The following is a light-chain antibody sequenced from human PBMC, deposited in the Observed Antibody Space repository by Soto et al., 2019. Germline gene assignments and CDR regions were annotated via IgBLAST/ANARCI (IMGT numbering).Light chain of an antibody. Sequence: DIQMTQSPSSLSESVGDRVTITCRASQGISTYLAWYQQRPGTVPKLLIYAASTLQSGVPSRFSGSGSGTDFTLTISSLQPGDVATYCCQEYNSAPWTFGPGTKVEIK. J-gene: IGKJ1*01. CDR1: QGISTY. CDR3: QEYNSAPWT. V-gene: IGKV1-27*01. CDR2: AAS.